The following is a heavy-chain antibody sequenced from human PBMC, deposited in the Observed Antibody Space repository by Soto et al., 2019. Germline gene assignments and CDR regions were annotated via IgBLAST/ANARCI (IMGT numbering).Heavy chain of an antibody. CDR2: INHSGST. CDR1: GGSFSGYY. D-gene: IGHD3-3*01. J-gene: IGHJ4*02. CDR3: ARRHTIFGVVIIYWYFDY. V-gene: IGHV4-34*01. Sequence: PSETLSLTCAVYGGSFSGYYWSWIRQPPGKGLEWIGEINHSGSTNYNPSLKSRVTISVDTSKNSFSLKLSSVTAADTAVYYCARRHTIFGVVIIYWYFDYWGQGTLVTVSS.